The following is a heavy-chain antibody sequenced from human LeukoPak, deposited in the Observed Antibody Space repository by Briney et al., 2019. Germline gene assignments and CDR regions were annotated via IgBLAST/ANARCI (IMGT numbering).Heavy chain of an antibody. J-gene: IGHJ4*02. CDR3: ARVGGENSGYRYYFDF. CDR2: INHSGST. D-gene: IGHD5-18*01. V-gene: IGHV4-34*01. CDR1: GGSFSGYY. Sequence: SETLSLTCAVYGGSFSGYYWSWIRQPPGKGLEWIGEINHSGSTNYNPSLKSRVTISVDTSKNQFSLKLNSVTAADTAVYYCARVGGENSGYRYYFDFWGQGTLVTASS.